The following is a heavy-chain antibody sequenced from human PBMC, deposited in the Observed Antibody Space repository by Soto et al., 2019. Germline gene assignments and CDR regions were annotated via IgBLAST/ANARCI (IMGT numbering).Heavy chain of an antibody. J-gene: IGHJ3*02. CDR1: CGSVSSGSYY. CDR3: ASGLTYDFWSGYHWDAFDI. V-gene: IGHV4-61*01. D-gene: IGHD3-3*01. Sequence: PSETLSLTCTVSCGSVSSGSYYWSWIRQPPGKGLEWIGYIYYSGSTNYNPSLKSRVTISVDTSKNQFSLKLSSVTAADTAVYYCASGLTYDFWSGYHWDAFDIWGQGTMVTVSS. CDR2: IYYSGST.